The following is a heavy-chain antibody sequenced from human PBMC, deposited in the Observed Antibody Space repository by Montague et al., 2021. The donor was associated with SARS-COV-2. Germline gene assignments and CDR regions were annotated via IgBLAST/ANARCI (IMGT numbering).Heavy chain of an antibody. D-gene: IGHD4-17*01. CDR3: ARDNYGDWGSYGLDV. CDR1: GGSIGTYY. Sequence: SETLSLTCTVSGGSIGTYYWNWIRQPPGKGLEWLGHIYYTGSTKYSPSLKSRVTISMDTSRDQLSLRLKSVTAADTAVYYCARDNYGDWGSYGLDVWGQGTTVIVPS. V-gene: IGHV4-59*01. J-gene: IGHJ6*02. CDR2: IYYTGST.